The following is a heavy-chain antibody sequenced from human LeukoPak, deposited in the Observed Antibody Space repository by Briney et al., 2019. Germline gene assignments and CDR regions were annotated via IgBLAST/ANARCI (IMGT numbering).Heavy chain of an antibody. D-gene: IGHD3-16*01. J-gene: IGHJ4*02. V-gene: IGHV3-48*02. CDR3: ARGGTYPGY. Sequence: GGSLRLSCAASGFTFSSYSMKWVRPAPGKGLEWISYISTSSNTIYYADSVKGRFTISRDNAKNSLYLQMNSLRDEDTAIYYCARGGTYPGYWGQGTLVTVSS. CDR1: GFTFSSYS. CDR2: ISTSSNTI.